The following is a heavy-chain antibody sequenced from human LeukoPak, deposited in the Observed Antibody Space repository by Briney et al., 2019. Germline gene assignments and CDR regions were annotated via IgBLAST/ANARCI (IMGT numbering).Heavy chain of an antibody. J-gene: IGHJ5*02. CDR3: ARDGTDGWYWFDP. V-gene: IGHV1-69*13. Sequence: SVKVSCKASGGAFSSYAISWVRQAPGQGLEWMGGIIPIFGTANYAQKFQGRVTITADESTSTAYMELSSLRSEDTAVYYCARDGTDGWYWFDPWGQGTLVTVSS. D-gene: IGHD6-19*01. CDR1: GGAFSSYA. CDR2: IIPIFGTA.